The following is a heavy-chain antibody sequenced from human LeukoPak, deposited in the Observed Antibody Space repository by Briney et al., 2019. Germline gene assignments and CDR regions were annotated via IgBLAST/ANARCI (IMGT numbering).Heavy chain of an antibody. CDR2: IYSSGST. D-gene: IGHD5-12*01. CDR1: GGSISSSSYY. CDR3: AKSDYDLGYFDL. J-gene: IGHJ2*01. V-gene: IGHV4-31*03. Sequence: SETLSLTCTVSGGSISSSSYYWGCIRQHPGKGLEWIGYIYSSGSTYYNPSLKSRVTISVDTSKNQFSLRLSSVTAADTAVYYCAKSDYDLGYFDLWGRGTLVTVSS.